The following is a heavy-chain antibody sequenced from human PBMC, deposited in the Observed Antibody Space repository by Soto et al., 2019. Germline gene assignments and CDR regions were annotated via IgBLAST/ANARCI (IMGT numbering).Heavy chain of an antibody. CDR3: ARGNPFGAIFGVVTNGLDYYYGMDV. J-gene: IGHJ6*02. CDR1: GYTFTGYY. D-gene: IGHD3-3*01. CDR2: INPNSGGT. V-gene: IGHV1-2*04. Sequence: VKVSCKASGYTFTGYYMHWVRQAPGQGLEWMGWINPNSGGTNYAQKFQGWVTMTRDTSISTAYMELSRLRSDDTAVYYCARGNPFGAIFGVVTNGLDYYYGMDVWGQGTTVTVS.